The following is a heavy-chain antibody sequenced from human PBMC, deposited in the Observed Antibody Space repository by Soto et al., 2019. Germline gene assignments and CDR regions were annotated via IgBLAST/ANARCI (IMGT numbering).Heavy chain of an antibody. CDR3: ARKGGGRYDFWRKAMDV. CDR1: GGSFSGYY. CDR2: IDHSGST. Sequence: SETLSLTCAVYGGSFSGYYWSWIRQTPGKGLEWIGEIDHSGSTNYNPSFKSRVTISIDPSENQFSLKLSSVTAADTGVFYCARKGGGRYDFWRKAMDVWGQGTAVTAP. D-gene: IGHD3-3*01. J-gene: IGHJ6*02. V-gene: IGHV4-34*01.